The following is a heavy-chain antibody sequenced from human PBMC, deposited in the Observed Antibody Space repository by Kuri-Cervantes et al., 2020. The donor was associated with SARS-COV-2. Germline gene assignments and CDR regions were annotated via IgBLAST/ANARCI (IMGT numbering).Heavy chain of an antibody. D-gene: IGHD5-12*01. CDR2: ISYSGDT. CDR1: GGSIISPSYY. V-gene: IGHV4-39*01. J-gene: IGHJ4*02. CDR3: ARHIDASGYCTIDS. Sequence: SETLSLTCAVSGGSIISPSYYWAWIRQPPGKGLEWIGSISYSGDTHSNPSLRSRVTLFVDTSKRQFSLKLNSVTAADTAVYYCARHIDASGYCTIDSWGQGTLVTVSS.